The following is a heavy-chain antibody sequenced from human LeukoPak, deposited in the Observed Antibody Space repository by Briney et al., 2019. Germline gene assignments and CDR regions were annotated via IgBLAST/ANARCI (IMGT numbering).Heavy chain of an antibody. CDR2: IKQDGSEK. CDR3: ARDLSIVVVVAASYGMDV. CDR1: GFTFSSYA. Sequence: PGGSLRLSCAASGFTFSSYAMSWVRQAPGKGLEWVANIKQDGSEKYYVDSVKGRFTISRDNAKNSLYLQMNSLRAEDTAVYYCARDLSIVVVVAASYGMDVWGQGTTVTVSS. J-gene: IGHJ6*02. V-gene: IGHV3-7*03. D-gene: IGHD2-15*01.